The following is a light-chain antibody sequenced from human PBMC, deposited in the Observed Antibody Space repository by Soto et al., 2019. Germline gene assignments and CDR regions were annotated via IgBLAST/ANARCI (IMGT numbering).Light chain of an antibody. V-gene: IGLV1-47*01. J-gene: IGLJ2*01. CDR2: RAS. CDR1: SSNIGSNY. Sequence: QSVLTQPPSASGTPGQRVTTSCSGSSSNIGSNYVYWYQQVPGTAPRLLMYRASQRPSGVPDRFSGSKSGTSASLAISGLRSEDEADYYCAAWDDTLNGLVFGGGTKVTVL. CDR3: AAWDDTLNGLV.